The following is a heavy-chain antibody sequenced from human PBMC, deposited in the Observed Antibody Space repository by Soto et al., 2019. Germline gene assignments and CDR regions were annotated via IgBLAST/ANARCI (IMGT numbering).Heavy chain of an antibody. CDR3: GRRANRGMDV. D-gene: IGHD2-8*01. J-gene: IGHJ6*02. V-gene: IGHV1-69*06. Sequence: QVQLVQSGAEMRKPGSSVKVSCKSSGGTFSNYAISWVRQASGQGLEWLGGVIPAFNSAQYAPKFQGRVAITADTSTSTAYMELSSLTSEDTAVCYCGRRANRGMDVWGQGTTVIVSS. CDR1: GGTFSNYA. CDR2: VIPAFNSA.